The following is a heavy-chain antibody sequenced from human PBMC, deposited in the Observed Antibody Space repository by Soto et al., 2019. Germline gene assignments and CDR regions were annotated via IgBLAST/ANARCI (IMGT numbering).Heavy chain of an antibody. CDR2: MNPNSGNT. D-gene: IGHD6-13*01. J-gene: IGHJ6*03. V-gene: IGHV1-8*01. CDR1: GYTFTSYD. Sequence: ASVNVSCKASGYTFTSYDINWVRQATGQGLEWMGWMNPNSGNTGYAQKFQGRVTMTRNTSISTAYMELSSLRSEDTAVYYCAALAAAGTLYYYYMDVWGKGTTVTVSS. CDR3: AALAAAGTLYYYYMDV.